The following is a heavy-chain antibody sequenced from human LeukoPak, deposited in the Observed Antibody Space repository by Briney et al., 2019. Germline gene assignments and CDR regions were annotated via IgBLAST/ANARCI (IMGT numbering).Heavy chain of an antibody. V-gene: IGHV3-7*01. Sequence: GGSLRLSCETAGFTFTGRWMSWVRQAPGKGLEWVATIKGDGSEKFYVDSVKGRFTISRDDAESSLHLQMSSLRDEDTAIYYCAKDVLEKWGQGTLVSVSS. CDR2: IKGDGSEK. D-gene: IGHD3-3*01. CDR3: AKDVLEK. J-gene: IGHJ4*02. CDR1: GFTFTGRW.